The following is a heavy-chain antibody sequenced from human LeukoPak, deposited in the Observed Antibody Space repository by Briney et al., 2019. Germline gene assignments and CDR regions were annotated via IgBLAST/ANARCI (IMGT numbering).Heavy chain of an antibody. CDR1: GGSISSGDYY. V-gene: IGHV4-39*07. Sequence: SETLSLTCTVSGGSISSGDYYWGWIRQPPGKGLEWIGSIYHSGSTYYNPSLKSRVTISVDTSKNQFSLKLSSVTAADTAVYYCASWGGLRTTNDYWGQGTLVTVSS. D-gene: IGHD3-16*01. J-gene: IGHJ4*02. CDR2: IYHSGST. CDR3: ASWGGLRTTNDY.